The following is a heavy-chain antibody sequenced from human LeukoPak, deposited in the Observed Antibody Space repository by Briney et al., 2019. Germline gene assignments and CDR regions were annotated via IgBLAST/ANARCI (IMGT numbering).Heavy chain of an antibody. CDR1: GGSISSDNHY. J-gene: IGHJ5*01. D-gene: IGHD3-16*02. Sequence: PSQTLSLTCTVSGGSISSDNHYWSWIRQHPGKGLEWTGYINYSGNTHYNPSLKSRGTISVDTSKNQFSLKLNSVTAADTAVYYCARVGYEYVWGSYRYGWFDPWGQGTLVTVSS. V-gene: IGHV4-31*03. CDR2: INYSGNT. CDR3: ARVGYEYVWGSYRYGWFDP.